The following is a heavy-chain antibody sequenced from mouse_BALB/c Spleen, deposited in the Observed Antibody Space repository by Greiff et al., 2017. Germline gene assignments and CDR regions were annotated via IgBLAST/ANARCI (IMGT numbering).Heavy chain of an antibody. D-gene: IGHD2-4*01. CDR3: ASPLYDYPLFAY. CDR2: ISSGGSYT. Sequence: DVQLQESGGGLVQPGGSLKLSCAASGFTFSSYGMSWVRQTPDKRLEWVATISSGGSYTYYPDSVKGRFTISRDNAKNTLYLQMSSLKSEDTAMYYCASPLYDYPLFAYWGQGTLVTVSA. CDR1: GFTFSSYG. J-gene: IGHJ3*01. V-gene: IGHV5-6*01.